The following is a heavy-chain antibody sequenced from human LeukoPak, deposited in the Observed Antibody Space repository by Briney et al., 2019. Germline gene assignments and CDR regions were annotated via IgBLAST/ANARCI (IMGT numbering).Heavy chain of an antibody. CDR3: ARKLNTGYYYYYMDV. CDR2: IIPIFGTA. V-gene: IGHV1-69*13. D-gene: IGHD2-8*02. CDR1: GGTFSSYA. J-gene: IGHJ6*03. Sequence: SVKVSCKASGGTFSSYAISWVRQAPGQGLEWMGGIIPIFGTADYAQKFQGRVTITADESTSTAYMELSSLRSEDTAVYYCARKLNTGYYYYYMDVWGKGTTVTVSS.